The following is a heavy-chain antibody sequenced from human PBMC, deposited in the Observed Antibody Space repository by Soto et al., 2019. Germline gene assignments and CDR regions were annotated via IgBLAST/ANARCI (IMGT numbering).Heavy chain of an antibody. CDR1: GYTFTSYG. CDR2: ISGYNGKT. D-gene: IGHD2-21*02. Sequence: QVQLVQSGGEVKKPGASVKVSCKASGYTFTSYGISWVRQAPGQGLERMGWISGYNGKTNYAQKVQDRVTMTTDTSTRTVYMELRSLRSDDTVVYYCAREGDVPYYYYGMDVWGQGTTVTFSS. V-gene: IGHV1-18*01. CDR3: AREGDVPYYYYGMDV. J-gene: IGHJ6*02.